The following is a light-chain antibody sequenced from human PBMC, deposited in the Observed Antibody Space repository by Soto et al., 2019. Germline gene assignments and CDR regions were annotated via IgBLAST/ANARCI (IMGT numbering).Light chain of an antibody. J-gene: IGLJ1*01. V-gene: IGLV2-11*01. Sequence: QSALTQPRSVSGSPGQSVTISCTGTSSDVGGYNYVSWYQQHPGKAPKLIIYDVSKRPSGVPDHFSGSKSGNTASLTISGLQPEDEADYYCCSYAASYTFVFGTGTKLTVL. CDR3: CSYAASYTFV. CDR1: SSDVGGYNY. CDR2: DVS.